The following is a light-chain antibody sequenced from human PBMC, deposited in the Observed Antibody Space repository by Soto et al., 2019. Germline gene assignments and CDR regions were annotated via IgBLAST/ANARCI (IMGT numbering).Light chain of an antibody. V-gene: IGKV1-5*01. Sequence: DIQMTQSPSTLSASVGDRVTITCRASQSISSWLAWYQQKPGKAPKLLIYDASSLESVFPSRFSGSGSGTEFTLTISSLQPDDFATYYCQQYNSYSTFGQGTKVDIK. J-gene: IGKJ1*01. CDR3: QQYNSYST. CDR1: QSISSW. CDR2: DAS.